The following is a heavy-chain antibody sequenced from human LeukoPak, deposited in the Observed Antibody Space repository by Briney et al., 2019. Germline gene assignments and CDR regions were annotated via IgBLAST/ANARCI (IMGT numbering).Heavy chain of an antibody. CDR1: GFTFSTYS. V-gene: IGHV3-21*01. D-gene: IGHD3-10*01. Sequence: GGSLRLSCAASGFTFSTYSINWVRQAPGKGLEWVSSISSRGSYIYYADSVKGRFTISRDNAKNSLYLQMNSLRAEDTAVYYCARWFGELSDEGFDYWGQGTLVTVSS. CDR3: ARWFGELSDEGFDY. CDR2: ISSRGSYI. J-gene: IGHJ4*02.